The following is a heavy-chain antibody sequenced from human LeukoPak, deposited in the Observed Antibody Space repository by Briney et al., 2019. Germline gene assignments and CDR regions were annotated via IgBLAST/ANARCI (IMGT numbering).Heavy chain of an antibody. CDR3: AALGGGS. J-gene: IGHJ5*02. Sequence: SQTLSLTCTVSGGSISSGSSYLSWTRPPAGKGLEWIGRIYRSGSTNYHPSLKSRVTILLDTSKNQFSLKLTSVTAADTAVYYCAALGGGSWGQGTLVTVFS. CDR2: IYRSGST. D-gene: IGHD3-10*01. CDR1: GGSISSGSSY. V-gene: IGHV4-61*02.